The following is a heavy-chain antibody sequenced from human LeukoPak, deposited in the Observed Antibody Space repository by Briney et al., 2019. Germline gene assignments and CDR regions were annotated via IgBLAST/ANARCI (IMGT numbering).Heavy chain of an antibody. J-gene: IGHJ4*02. CDR2: INPNSGGT. Sequence: ASVKVSCKASGYTFTGYYMHWVRQAPGQGLEWRGWINPNSGGTNYAQKFQGRVTMTRDTSISTAYMELSRLRSDDTAVYYCASYGESGYHYYFDYWGQGTLVTVSS. CDR3: ASYGESGYHYYFDY. V-gene: IGHV1-2*02. CDR1: GYTFTGYY. D-gene: IGHD3-22*01.